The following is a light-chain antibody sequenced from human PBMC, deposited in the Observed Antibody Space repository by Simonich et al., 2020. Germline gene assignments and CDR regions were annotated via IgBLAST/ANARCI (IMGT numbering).Light chain of an antibody. Sequence: DIVMTQSPDSLAVSLGERATINCKSSQGVLYSSNNKNYLAWYQQNQGQPPKMLIYWESTRESGVPDRFSGSGSGTDFTLTISSLQAEDVAVYYCQQYYSTPYTFGQGTKLEIK. CDR2: WES. V-gene: IGKV4-1*01. CDR3: QQYYSTPYT. J-gene: IGKJ2*01. CDR1: QGVLYSSNNKNY.